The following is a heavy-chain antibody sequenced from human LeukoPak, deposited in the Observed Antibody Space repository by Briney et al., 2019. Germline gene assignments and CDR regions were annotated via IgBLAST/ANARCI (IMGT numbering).Heavy chain of an antibody. CDR2: IYSVGST. CDR1: GFTVNSNY. J-gene: IGHJ4*02. V-gene: IGHV3-66*02. D-gene: IGHD6-19*01. Sequence: GGSLRLSCAASGFTVNSNYMTWVRQAPGKGLEWVSVIYSVGSTYYSDSVRGRFTISRDNSKNTLYLQMNSLRAEDTAIYYCARNPSYSSSLYSGQGTLVTVSS. CDR3: ARNPSYSSSLY.